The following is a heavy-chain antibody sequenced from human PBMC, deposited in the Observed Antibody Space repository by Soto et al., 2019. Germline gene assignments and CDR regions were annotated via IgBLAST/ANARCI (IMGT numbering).Heavy chain of an antibody. J-gene: IGHJ3*02. CDR2: ISAYNGNT. Sequence: ASVKVSCKASGYTFTSYGISWVRQAPGQGLEWMGWISAYNGNTNYAQKLQGRVTMTTDTSTSTAYMELRSLRSDDTAVYYCAMAYCCGDCPDVFDIWSQGTMVTVSS. CDR1: GYTFTSYG. D-gene: IGHD2-21*02. V-gene: IGHV1-18*01. CDR3: AMAYCCGDCPDVFDI.